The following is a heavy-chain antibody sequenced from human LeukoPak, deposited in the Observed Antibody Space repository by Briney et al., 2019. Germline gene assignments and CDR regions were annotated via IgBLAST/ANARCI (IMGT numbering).Heavy chain of an antibody. CDR1: GYIFTSYD. CDR2: MNPNSGNT. J-gene: IGHJ4*02. D-gene: IGHD2-15*01. Sequence: ASVTVSFKASGYIFTSYDINWVRQATGQGLEWMGWMNPNSGNTGYAQKFQGRVTMTRNTSISTAYMELSSLRSEDTAVYYCARDVAAAAGSYFDYWGQGTLVTVSS. V-gene: IGHV1-8*01. CDR3: ARDVAAAAGSYFDY.